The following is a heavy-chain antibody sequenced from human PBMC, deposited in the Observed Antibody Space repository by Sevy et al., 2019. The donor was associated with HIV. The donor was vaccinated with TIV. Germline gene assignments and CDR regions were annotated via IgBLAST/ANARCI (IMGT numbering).Heavy chain of an antibody. J-gene: IGHJ6*02. V-gene: IGHV3-30*02. CDR1: GFRFSDYG. D-gene: IGHD3-3*01. CDR3: AKDPYDYRTGYYGYYGMDV. Sequence: GGSLRLSCAASGFRFSDYGMHWVRQAPGKGLEWVSLIRFDGSMKYIADSVKGRFTISRDKVKDTLYLQMNSLRPEDTAVYYCAKDPYDYRTGYYGYYGMDVWGQGTTVTVSS. CDR2: IRFDGSMK.